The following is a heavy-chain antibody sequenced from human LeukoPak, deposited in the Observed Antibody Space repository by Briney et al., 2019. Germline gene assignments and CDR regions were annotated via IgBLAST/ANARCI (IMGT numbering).Heavy chain of an antibody. Sequence: SQTLSLTCTVSGGSISSGGYYWSWTRQHPGKGLEWIGYIYYSGSTYYNPSLKSRVTISVDTSKNQFSLKLTSVTAADTAVYYCAREGGFYRPLDYSGQGTLVTVSS. D-gene: IGHD6-25*01. V-gene: IGHV4-31*03. CDR1: GGSISSGGYY. J-gene: IGHJ4*02. CDR2: IYYSGST. CDR3: AREGGFYRPLDY.